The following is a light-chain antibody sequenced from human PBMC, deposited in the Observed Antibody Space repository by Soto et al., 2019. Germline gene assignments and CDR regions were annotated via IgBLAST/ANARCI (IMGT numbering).Light chain of an antibody. CDR3: AAWDDSLNSWV. J-gene: IGLJ3*02. CDR2: GKT. Sequence: QSVLTQPLSASGSPGQRVTISCSGSSSNIGGETVNWYQQLPGTAPKLLIYGKTHRPSGVPDRFSGSKSGTSVSLAISGLQSEDEADYYCAAWDDSLNSWVFGGGTKLTVL. CDR1: SSNIGGET. V-gene: IGLV1-44*01.